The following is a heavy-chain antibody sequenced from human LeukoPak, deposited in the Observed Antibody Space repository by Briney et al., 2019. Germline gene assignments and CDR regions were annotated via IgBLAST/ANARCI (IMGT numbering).Heavy chain of an antibody. CDR3: ARLGCNNGSCYKYYFDY. J-gene: IGHJ4*02. D-gene: IGHD2-15*01. CDR2: MNPNSGNT. Sequence: GASVKVSCKASGYTFTSYDINWVRQATGQGLEWMGWMNPNSGNTGYAQKFQGRVTITRNTSISTAYMELSSLRSEDTAVYFCARLGCNNGSCYKYYFDYWGQGTLVTVSS. CDR1: GYTFTSYD. V-gene: IGHV1-8*03.